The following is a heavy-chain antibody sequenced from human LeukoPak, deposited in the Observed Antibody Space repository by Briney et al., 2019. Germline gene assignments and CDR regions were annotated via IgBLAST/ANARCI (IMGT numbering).Heavy chain of an antibody. J-gene: IGHJ4*01. CDR2: IIPTFGTA. CDR1: GGTFSSYA. D-gene: IGHD3-22*01. Sequence: ASVKVSCKASGGTFSSYAISWVRQAPGQGLEWMGGIIPTFGTANYAQKFQGRVTITADESTSTAYMELSSLRSEDTAVYYCAGGVQDSSGYYYWGQGTLVTVSS. CDR3: AGGVQDSSGYYY. V-gene: IGHV1-69*13.